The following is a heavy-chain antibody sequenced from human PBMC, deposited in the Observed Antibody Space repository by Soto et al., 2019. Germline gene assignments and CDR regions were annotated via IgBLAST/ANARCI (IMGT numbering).Heavy chain of an antibody. V-gene: IGHV3-11*06. D-gene: IGHD3-22*01. CDR2: ISSSSSYT. Sequence: PGGSLRLSCAASGFTFSDYYMSWIRQAPGKGLEWVSYISSSSSYTNYADSVKGRFTISRDNAKNSLYLQMNSLSAEDTAVYYCARTHFDYDSSGYSNIPTEGFDYWGQGTLVTVSS. J-gene: IGHJ4*02. CDR1: GFTFSDYY. CDR3: ARTHFDYDSSGYSNIPTEGFDY.